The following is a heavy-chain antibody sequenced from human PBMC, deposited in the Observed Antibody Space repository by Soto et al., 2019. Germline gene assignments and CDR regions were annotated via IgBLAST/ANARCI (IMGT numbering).Heavy chain of an antibody. J-gene: IGHJ6*02. CDR2: INWNSGNI. CDR3: AKDGFAFSYDYGLEV. CDR1: GFTFDDYA. V-gene: IGHV3-9*01. D-gene: IGHD3-10*01. Sequence: EEQLVESGGTLVQPGRSLRLSCAASGFTFDDYAMHWVRQAPGKGLEWVSGINWNSGNIGYAGSVKGRFTISRDNAKNSLYLQMDSLRGEDTALYYCAKDGFAFSYDYGLEVWGQGTSVTVSS.